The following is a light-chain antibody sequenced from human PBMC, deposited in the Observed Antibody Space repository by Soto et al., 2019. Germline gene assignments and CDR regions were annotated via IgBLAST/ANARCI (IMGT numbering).Light chain of an antibody. Sequence: EIVLTQSPATLSLSPGERATLSCRASQSVSSYLAWYQQKPGQAPRLLIYDASNRATGIPARFSGSGSGTDFTLTVNSLEPEDFAVYYFQQRSYWPLTFGQGTKLEIK. CDR1: QSVSSY. J-gene: IGKJ2*01. CDR2: DAS. V-gene: IGKV3-11*01. CDR3: QQRSYWPLT.